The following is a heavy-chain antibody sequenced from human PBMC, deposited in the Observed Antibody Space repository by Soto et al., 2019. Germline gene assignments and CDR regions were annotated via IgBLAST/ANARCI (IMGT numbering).Heavy chain of an antibody. Sequence: PSETLSLTCTVSGGSISSYYWSWIRQPPGKGLEWIGYIYYSGSTNYNPSLKSRVTISVDTSKNQFSLKLSSVTAADTAVYYCARVSTYDYYGMDVWGQGTTVTVSS. CDR1: GGSISSYY. CDR2: IYYSGST. CDR3: ARVSTYDYYGMDV. J-gene: IGHJ6*02. V-gene: IGHV4-59*01.